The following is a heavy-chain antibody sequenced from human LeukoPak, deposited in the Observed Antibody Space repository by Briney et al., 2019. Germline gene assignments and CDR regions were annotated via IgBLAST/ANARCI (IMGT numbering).Heavy chain of an antibody. CDR1: GGTFSSYA. CDR3: ASDFWSRNWFDP. CDR2: IIPIFGTA. Sequence: SVKVSCKASGGTFSSYAISWVRQAPGQGLEWMEGIIPIFGTANYAQKFQGRVTITTDESTSTAYMELSSLRSEDTAVYYCASDFWSRNWFDPWGQGTLVTVSS. J-gene: IGHJ5*02. V-gene: IGHV1-69*05. D-gene: IGHD3-3*01.